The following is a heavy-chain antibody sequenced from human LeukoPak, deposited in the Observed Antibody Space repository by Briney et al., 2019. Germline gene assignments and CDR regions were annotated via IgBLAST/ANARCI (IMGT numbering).Heavy chain of an antibody. CDR3: ARRSSSWYKVGAFDI. CDR2: IYYSGST. V-gene: IGHV4-39*01. J-gene: IGHJ3*02. D-gene: IGHD6-13*01. CDR1: GVSISISRDY. Sequence: PGEPLSLTCTVWGVSISISRDYWGGIRQPPGRVVGVIGSIYYSGSTYYNPSLKSRVTISVDTSKNQFSLKLSSVTAADTAVYYCARRSSSWYKVGAFDIWGQGTMVTVSS.